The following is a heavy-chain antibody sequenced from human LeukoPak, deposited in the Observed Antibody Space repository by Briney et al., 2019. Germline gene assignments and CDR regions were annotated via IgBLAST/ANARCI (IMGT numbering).Heavy chain of an antibody. V-gene: IGHV3-74*01. CDR2: INSDGRST. Sequence: AGGSLRLSCTASGFTFSSYWMHRVRQAPGKGLVWVSRINSDGRSTTYADSVKGRFTISRDNDKNTLYLQMNSLRAEDTAVYYCAKGGYGYYFDYWGQGTLVTVS. D-gene: IGHD5-12*01. CDR1: GFTFSSYW. J-gene: IGHJ4*02. CDR3: AKGGYGYYFDY.